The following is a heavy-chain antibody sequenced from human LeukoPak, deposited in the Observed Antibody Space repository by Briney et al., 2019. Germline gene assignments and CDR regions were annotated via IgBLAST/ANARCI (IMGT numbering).Heavy chain of an antibody. CDR3: AELGITMIGGV. CDR2: IGSNGDTT. V-gene: IGHV3-64*01. J-gene: IGHJ6*04. D-gene: IGHD3-10*02. CDR1: GFTFSNYA. Sequence: GGSLRLSCAASGFTFSNYAMHWVRQAPGKGLEYVSGIGSNGDTTYYANSVKGRFTISRDNAKNSLYLQMNSLRAEDTAVYYCAELGITMIGGVWGKGTTVTISS.